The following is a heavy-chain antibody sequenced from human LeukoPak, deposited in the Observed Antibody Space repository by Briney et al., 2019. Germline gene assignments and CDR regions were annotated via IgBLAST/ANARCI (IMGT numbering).Heavy chain of an antibody. V-gene: IGHV4-38-2*02. Sequence: SETLSLTCTVSGYSISSGYYWGWIRQPPGKGLEWIGSIYHSGSTYYNPSLKSRVTISVDTSKNQFSLKLSSVTAADTAVYYCARRADDIVVVPAAIVFDYWGQGTLVTVSS. J-gene: IGHJ4*02. CDR1: GYSISSGYY. D-gene: IGHD2-2*01. CDR2: IYHSGST. CDR3: ARRADDIVVVPAAIVFDY.